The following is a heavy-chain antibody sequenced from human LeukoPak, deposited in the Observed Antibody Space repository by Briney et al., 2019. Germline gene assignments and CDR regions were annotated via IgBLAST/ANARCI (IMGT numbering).Heavy chain of an antibody. CDR1: GFTFSSYA. D-gene: IGHD1-26*01. Sequence: GGSLRLSCSASGFTFSSYATHWVRQAPGKGLEYVSAVTSNGGSTYYADSVKGRFTISRDNSKNTLSLQMSSLRLEDTAVYYCVKGLYSGSNDFDYWGQGTLVTVSS. V-gene: IGHV3-64D*06. CDR2: VTSNGGST. CDR3: VKGLYSGSNDFDY. J-gene: IGHJ4*02.